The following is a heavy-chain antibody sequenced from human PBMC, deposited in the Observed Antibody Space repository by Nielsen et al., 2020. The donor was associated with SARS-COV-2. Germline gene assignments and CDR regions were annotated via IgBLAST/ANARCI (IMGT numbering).Heavy chain of an antibody. D-gene: IGHD3-22*01. V-gene: IGHV5-51*01. Sequence: GESLKISCKGSGYRFTSYWIGRVRQMPGKGLEWMGIIYPGDSDTRYSPSFQGQFTISADKSISTAYLQWSSLKASDTAMYYCARRRYYYEPGSFDIWGQGTMVTVSS. J-gene: IGHJ3*02. CDR2: IYPGDSDT. CDR3: ARRRYYYEPGSFDI. CDR1: GYRFTSYW.